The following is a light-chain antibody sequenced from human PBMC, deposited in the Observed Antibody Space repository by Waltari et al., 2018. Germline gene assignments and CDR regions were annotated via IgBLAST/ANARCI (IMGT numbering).Light chain of an antibody. CDR3: TSYGGVNVLGVL. CDR1: NSDVGTYNY. V-gene: IGLV2-8*01. CDR2: GVT. Sequence: QSALTQPPSASGSPGQSVTISCAGTNSDVGTYNYVPCYQHPPGKAPKLLIYGVTERLPGVPDRFSGSKSGTTASLTVSGLQADDEADYYCTSYGGVNVLGVLFGGGTKLTVL. J-gene: IGLJ2*01.